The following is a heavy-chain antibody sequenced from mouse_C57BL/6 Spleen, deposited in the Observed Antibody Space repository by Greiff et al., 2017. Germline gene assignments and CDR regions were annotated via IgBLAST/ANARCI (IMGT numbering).Heavy chain of an antibody. CDR2: ISNGGGST. CDR1: GFTFSDYY. Sequence: EVKLVESGGGLVQPGGSLKLSCAASGFTFSDYYMYWVRQTPEKRLEWVAYISNGGGSTYYPDTVKGRFTISRDNAKNTLYLQMIRLKSEDTAMYYCARRLYVSSYGYFDYWGQGTTLTVSS. J-gene: IGHJ2*01. V-gene: IGHV5-12*01. CDR3: ARRLYVSSYGYFDY. D-gene: IGHD1-1*01.